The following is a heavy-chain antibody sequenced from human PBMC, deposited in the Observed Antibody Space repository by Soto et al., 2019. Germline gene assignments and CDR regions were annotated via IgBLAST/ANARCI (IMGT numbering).Heavy chain of an antibody. CDR1: GFTFTNSA. Sequence: QVQVVQSGPEVRNPGTSMKVSCTTSGFTFTNSAVQWVRQARGQRLEWIGWIIIGSGATNYLQDLRGRITITRDTSTGTAYMELSSLRADDTAVYYCAAELYVCGDGCHFDYWGQGTLLTVSS. D-gene: IGHD2-21*02. J-gene: IGHJ4*02. CDR3: AAELYVCGDGCHFDY. CDR2: IIIGSGAT. V-gene: IGHV1-58*01.